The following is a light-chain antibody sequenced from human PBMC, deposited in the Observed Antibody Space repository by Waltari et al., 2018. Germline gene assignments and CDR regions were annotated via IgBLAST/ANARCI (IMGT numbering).Light chain of an antibody. V-gene: IGLV2-14*01. CDR1: SADIGGFDS. J-gene: IGLJ2*01. Sequence: QSALTQPASVSGSPGQSITITCTGTSADIGGFDSASWYQQRPGKAPKLIIFEVSNRASGISNRFSGSKSGSTASLTISGLQTEDDSDYYCSSYSTTSTLVVFGGGTKVTVL. CDR2: EVS. CDR3: SSYSTTSTLVV.